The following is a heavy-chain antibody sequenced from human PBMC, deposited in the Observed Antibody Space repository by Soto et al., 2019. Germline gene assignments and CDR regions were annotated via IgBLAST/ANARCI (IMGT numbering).Heavy chain of an antibody. V-gene: IGHV1-69*04. J-gene: IGHJ3*02. CDR3: ARDRIGYCSSTSCYALAFDI. CDR1: GGTFSSYT. Sequence: ASVKVSCKASGGTFSSYTISWVRQAPGQGLEWMGRIIPILGIANYAQKFQGRVTITADKSTSTAYMELSSLRSEDTAVYYCARDRIGYCSSTSCYALAFDIWGQGTMVTVSS. CDR2: IIPILGIA. D-gene: IGHD2-2*01.